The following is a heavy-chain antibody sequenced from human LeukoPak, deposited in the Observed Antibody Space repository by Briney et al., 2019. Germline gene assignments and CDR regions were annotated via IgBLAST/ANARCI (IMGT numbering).Heavy chain of an antibody. Sequence: GASVKVSCKASGYTFTSYYMHWVRQAPGQGLEWMGIINPSGGSTSYAQKFQGRVTMTRDTSTSTVYMELSSLRSKGTAVYYCARFTVTNYYFDYWGQGTLVTVSS. CDR2: INPSGGST. CDR3: ARFTVTNYYFDY. J-gene: IGHJ4*02. CDR1: GYTFTSYY. D-gene: IGHD4-17*01. V-gene: IGHV1-46*01.